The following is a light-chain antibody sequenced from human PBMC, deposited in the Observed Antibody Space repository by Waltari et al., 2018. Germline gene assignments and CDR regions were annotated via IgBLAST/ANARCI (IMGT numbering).Light chain of an antibody. CDR2: VNSDGSH. Sequence: QLVLTQSPSASASLGASVKLTCTLSSGHSSNVIAWHQQQPEKGPRYLMKVNSDGSHIKGDKIPYRCSGSSSGAKHCLTISSLMSEDEADYYCQTGGHGTWVVGGGTKLTVL. V-gene: IGLV4-69*01. CDR1: SGHSSNV. J-gene: IGLJ3*02. CDR3: QTGGHGTWV.